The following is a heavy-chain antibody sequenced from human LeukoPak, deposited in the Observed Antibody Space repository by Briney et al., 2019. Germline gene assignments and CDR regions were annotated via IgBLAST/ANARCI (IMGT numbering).Heavy chain of an antibody. V-gene: IGHV5-51*01. J-gene: IGHJ5*02. D-gene: IGHD2-21*01. CDR1: GYSFTSYW. CDR3: ARHLRIYYWFDP. CDR2: VYPGDSDT. Sequence: SGESLKISCKGSGYSFTSYWIGWVRQMPGKGLEWMGIVYPGDSDTRYTPSFQGQVTISADKSISTAYLQWSSLKPSDIAMYYCARHLRIYYWFDPWGQGTLVTVCS.